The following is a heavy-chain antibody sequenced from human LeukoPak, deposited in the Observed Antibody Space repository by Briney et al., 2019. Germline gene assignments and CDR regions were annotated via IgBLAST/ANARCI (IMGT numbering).Heavy chain of an antibody. D-gene: IGHD2-2*01. J-gene: IGHJ5*02. CDR2: INPKSGGT. Sequence: ASVKVSCKASGYTFTDYYMHWVRQAPGQGLEWMGWINPKSGGTSYAQKFQGRVTMTRDTSISTAYMELNRLTSDDTALYYCARVPCITTTCSPINWFDPWGQGTLVTVSS. CDR1: GYTFTDYY. V-gene: IGHV1-2*02. CDR3: ARVPCITTTCSPINWFDP.